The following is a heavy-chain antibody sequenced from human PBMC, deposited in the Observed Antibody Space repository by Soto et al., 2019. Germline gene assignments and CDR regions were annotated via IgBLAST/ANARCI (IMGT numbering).Heavy chain of an antibody. CDR3: ARDSVLMVSGVDYYYYMDV. V-gene: IGHV3-48*01. J-gene: IGHJ6*03. CDR1: GFTFSSYS. CDR2: ISSSSSTI. Sequence: EVQLVESGGGLVQPGGSLRLSCAASGFTFSSYSMNWVRQAPGKGLEWVSYISSSSSTIYYADSVKGRFTISRDNAKNSLYLQMNSLRAEDTAVYYCARDSVLMVSGVDYYYYMDVWGKGTTVTVSS. D-gene: IGHD2-8*01.